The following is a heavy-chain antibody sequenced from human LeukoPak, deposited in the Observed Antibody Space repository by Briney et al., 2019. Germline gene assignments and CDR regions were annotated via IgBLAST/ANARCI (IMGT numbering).Heavy chain of an antibody. Sequence: PSETLSLTCTVSGDSISSSSFFWGWIRQPPGKGLEWIGAVYSENTYYNPSLKSRVSISVDTSKNQFSLRLSSVTAADTAVYYCARPAVTGTSPDWYFDLWGRGTLVAVSS. CDR3: ARPAVTGTSPDWYFDL. D-gene: IGHD6-19*01. CDR2: VYSENT. CDR1: GDSISSSSFF. J-gene: IGHJ2*01. V-gene: IGHV4-39*01.